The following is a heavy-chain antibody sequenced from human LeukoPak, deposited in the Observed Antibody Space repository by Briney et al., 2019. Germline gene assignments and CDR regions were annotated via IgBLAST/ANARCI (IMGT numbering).Heavy chain of an antibody. CDR3: ARHGELLSYYYYMDV. CDR1: GGSISSYY. D-gene: IGHD1-26*01. V-gene: IGHV4-59*01. J-gene: IGHJ6*03. CDR2: IYYSGST. Sequence: SETLSLTCTLSGGSISSYYCSWIRQPPGKGLEWIGYIYYSGSTNYHPSLKSRVTISVDASKNQFSLKLSSVTAADTAVYYCARHGELLSYYYYMDVWGKGTTVTVSS.